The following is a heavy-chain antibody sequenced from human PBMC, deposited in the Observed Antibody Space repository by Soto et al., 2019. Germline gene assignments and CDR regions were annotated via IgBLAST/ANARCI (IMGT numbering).Heavy chain of an antibody. CDR2: IYYSGST. D-gene: IGHD1-7*01. CDR1: GGSISSYY. J-gene: IGHJ5*02. Sequence: QVQLQESGPGLVKPSETLSLTCTVSGGSISSYYWSWIRQPPGKGLEWIGYIYYSGSTNYNPSLKSRVTISVDTSKNQFALKLSSVTAADTAVYYCARERYNCNLNWFDPWGQGTLVTVSS. V-gene: IGHV4-59*01. CDR3: ARERYNCNLNWFDP.